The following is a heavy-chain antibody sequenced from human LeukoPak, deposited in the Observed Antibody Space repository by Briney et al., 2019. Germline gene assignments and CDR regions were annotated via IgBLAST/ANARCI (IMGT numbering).Heavy chain of an antibody. CDR2: INPNGGRT. J-gene: IGHJ3*01. D-gene: IGHD4-23*01. V-gene: IGHV1-46*01. CDR3: ARDVNTRVTPISYAFDL. CDR1: ENTFTNYY. Sequence: ASVKVSCKASENTFTNYYMHWVRQAPGQGLEWLGLINPNGGRTAYAQNFQGRVTMTRDTSTNTLYLELSSLRSDDTAVYYCARDVNTRVTPISYAFDLWGQGTMVTVSS.